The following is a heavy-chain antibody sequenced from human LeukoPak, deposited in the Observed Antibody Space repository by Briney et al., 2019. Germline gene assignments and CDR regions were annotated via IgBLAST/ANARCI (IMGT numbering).Heavy chain of an antibody. CDR3: ARRWSPGYMDV. V-gene: IGHV3-21*01. D-gene: IGHD5-24*01. CDR1: GFTFSSFT. CDR2: INSRSNYI. J-gene: IGHJ6*03. Sequence: GGSLRLSCAASGFTFSSFTMNWVRQAPGKGLEWVSSINSRSNYISYADSVKGRFTISRDNAKNSLYLQLNSLRAEDTAIFYCARRWSPGYMDVWGKGTLVTISS.